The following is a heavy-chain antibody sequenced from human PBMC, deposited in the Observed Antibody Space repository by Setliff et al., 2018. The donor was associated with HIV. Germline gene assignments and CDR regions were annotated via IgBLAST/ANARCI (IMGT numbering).Heavy chain of an antibody. CDR3: EADPRGGGVVAGNFDY. V-gene: IGHV1-58*01. J-gene: IGHJ4*02. CDR2: IVVGSGNT. D-gene: IGHD3-16*01. CDR1: GFTFTSSA. Sequence: SVKVSCKASGFTFTSSAVQWVRQARVQRLEWIGWIVVGSGNTNYAQKFQERVTITRDMSTSTASMELSSLRSEDTAVYYCEADPRGGGVVAGNFDYWGQGTLVTVS.